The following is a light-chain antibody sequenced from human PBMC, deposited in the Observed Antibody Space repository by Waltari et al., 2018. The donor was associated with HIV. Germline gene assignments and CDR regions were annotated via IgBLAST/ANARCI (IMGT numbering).Light chain of an antibody. CDR2: GNR. Sequence: QSVVTQPPSVSGAPGQRVTISCTGSSSNIGAGYDVHWYQPLPGTAPKLLSYGNRTRPAGVPDRFSGSKSGTAASLAITGLQAEDEADYYCQSYDSSLSGSDVVFGGGTELTVL. J-gene: IGLJ2*01. CDR3: QSYDSSLSGSDVV. CDR1: SSNIGAGYD. V-gene: IGLV1-40*01.